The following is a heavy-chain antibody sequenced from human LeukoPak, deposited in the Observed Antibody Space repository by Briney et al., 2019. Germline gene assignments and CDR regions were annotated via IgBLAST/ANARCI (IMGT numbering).Heavy chain of an antibody. CDR2: IYYSGST. CDR1: GGSISSYY. J-gene: IGHJ4*02. CDR3: ASVSPGATVDY. Sequence: PSETLSLTCTVSGGSISSYYWSWIRQPPGKGLEWIGYIYYSGSTNYNPSLKSRVTISVDTSKNQFSLKLSYVTAADTAVYYCASVSPGATVDYWGQGTLVTVSS. V-gene: IGHV4-59*08. D-gene: IGHD5-12*01.